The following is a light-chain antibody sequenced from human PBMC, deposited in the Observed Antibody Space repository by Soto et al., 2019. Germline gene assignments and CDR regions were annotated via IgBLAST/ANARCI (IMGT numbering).Light chain of an antibody. V-gene: IGKV3-11*01. CDR2: GAF. Sequence: EIVLTQSPATLSLSPGEGATLSCRASQSVSTYLAWYQQKPGQAPRLLIYGAFNRATGIPARFSGSGSGTDFTLTISSLEPEDFAIYYCQQYDNWPWTFGQGTKVEIK. CDR3: QQYDNWPWT. J-gene: IGKJ1*01. CDR1: QSVSTY.